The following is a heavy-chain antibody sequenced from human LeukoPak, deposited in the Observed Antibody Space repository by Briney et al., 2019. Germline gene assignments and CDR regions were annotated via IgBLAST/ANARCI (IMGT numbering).Heavy chain of an antibody. V-gene: IGHV3-30*18. CDR2: ISYDGSNK. Sequence: GGSLRLSCAASGFTFSSYGMHWVRQAPGKGLEWVAVISYDGSNKYYADSVKGQFTISRDNSKNTLYLQMNSLRAEDTAVYYCAKHGYDFWSGYPNYFDYWGQGTLVTVSS. CDR1: GFTFSSYG. CDR3: AKHGYDFWSGYPNYFDY. D-gene: IGHD3-3*01. J-gene: IGHJ4*02.